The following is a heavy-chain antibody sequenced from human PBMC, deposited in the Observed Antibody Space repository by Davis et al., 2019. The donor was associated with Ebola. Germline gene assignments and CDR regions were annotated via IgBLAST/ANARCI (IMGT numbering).Heavy chain of an antibody. J-gene: IGHJ4*02. D-gene: IGHD1-26*01. CDR3: AKDDYHSGSPFDY. V-gene: IGHV3-21*01. CDR1: GFTFSSNS. CDR2: ISSSSNYI. Sequence: PGGSLSLSCAASGFTFSSNSMNWVRQAPGKGLEWVSFISSSSNYIYYADSVKGRFTVSRDNAKNSLYLQMNSLRAEDTAVYYCAKDDYHSGSPFDYWGQGTLVTVSS.